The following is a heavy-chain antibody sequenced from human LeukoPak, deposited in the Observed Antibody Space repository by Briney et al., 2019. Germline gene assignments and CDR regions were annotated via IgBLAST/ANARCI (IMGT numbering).Heavy chain of an antibody. V-gene: IGHV3-48*01. J-gene: IGHJ6*03. Sequence: GGSLRLSCAASGFTFSSYSMNWVRQAPGKGLEWVSYISGSSGTIYFADSVKGRFTISRDNAKNSLYLQMNSLRAEDTAVYYCAVWGYCSGGSCSSLSYYYYYYMDVWGKGTTVTVSS. CDR1: GFTFSSYS. CDR3: AVWGYCSGGSCSSLSYYYYYYMDV. D-gene: IGHD2-15*01. CDR2: ISGSSGTI.